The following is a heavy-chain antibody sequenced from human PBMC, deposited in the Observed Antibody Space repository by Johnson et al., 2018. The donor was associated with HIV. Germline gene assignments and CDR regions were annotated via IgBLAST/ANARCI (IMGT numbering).Heavy chain of an antibody. J-gene: IGHJ3*02. CDR3: ARDTSIAAARAFDI. D-gene: IGHD6-6*01. CDR2: ISYDGSNK. V-gene: IGHV3-30-3*01. CDR1: GFTFSSYV. Sequence: QVQLVESGGGVVQPGRSLRLSCAASGFTFSSYVMHWVRQAPGKGLEWVAVISYDGSNKYYADSVKGRFSISRDNSKNTLHLQMNSLRAEDTAVYYCARDTSIAAARAFDI.